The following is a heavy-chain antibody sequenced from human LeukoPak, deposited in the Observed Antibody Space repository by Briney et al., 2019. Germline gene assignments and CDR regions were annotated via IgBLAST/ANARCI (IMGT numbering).Heavy chain of an antibody. D-gene: IGHD3-10*01. Sequence: PSETLSLTCTVSGDSISSSGYYWGWIRQPPGKGLEWIGSIYHSGSTYYNPSLKSRVTISVDTSKNQFSLKLSSVTAADTAVYYCARETDGGYSYYGSASLNPNNWFDPWGQGTLVTVSS. V-gene: IGHV4-39*07. J-gene: IGHJ5*02. CDR1: GDSISSSGYY. CDR2: IYHSGST. CDR3: ARETDGGYSYYGSASLNPNNWFDP.